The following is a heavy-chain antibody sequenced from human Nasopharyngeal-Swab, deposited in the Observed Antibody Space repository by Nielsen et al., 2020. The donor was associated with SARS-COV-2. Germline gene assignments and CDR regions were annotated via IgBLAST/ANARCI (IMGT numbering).Heavy chain of an antibody. J-gene: IGHJ6*02. Sequence: GSLRLSCAVYGGSFSGYYWSWIRQPPGKGLEWIGEINHSGSTNYNPSLKSRVTISVDTSKNQFSLKLSSVTAADTAVYYCARGGGVTTTYYYYGMDVWGQGTTVTVSS. CDR3: ARGGGVTTTYYYYGMDV. CDR2: INHSGST. D-gene: IGHD4-17*01. V-gene: IGHV4-34*01. CDR1: GGSFSGYY.